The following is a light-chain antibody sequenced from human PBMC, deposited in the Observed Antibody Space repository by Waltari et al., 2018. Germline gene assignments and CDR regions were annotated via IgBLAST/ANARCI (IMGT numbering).Light chain of an antibody. CDR1: QRLLQSNGNHD. CDR3: MQTLQTSYT. J-gene: IGKJ2*01. Sequence: DIVLTQSPLSLPVAPGEPASIPCRSSQRLLQSNGNHDLDWYLQKPRQSPRLLIFLGSNRASEVPDRFSGSGSGTDFTLKISRVEAEDVGVYYCMQTLQTSYTFGQGTKLEIQ. CDR2: LGS. V-gene: IGKV2-28*01.